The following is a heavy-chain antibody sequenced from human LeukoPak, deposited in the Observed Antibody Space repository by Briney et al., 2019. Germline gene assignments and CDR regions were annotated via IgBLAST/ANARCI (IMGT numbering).Heavy chain of an antibody. CDR3: AELGITMIGGV. Sequence: GGSLRLSCADSGFTFSSYSMNWVRQAPGKGLEWVSSISSSSSYIYYADSVKGRFTISRDNAKNSLYLQMNSLRAEDTAVYYCAELGITMIGGVWGKGTTVTISS. CDR2: ISSSSSYI. CDR1: GFTFSSYS. J-gene: IGHJ6*04. D-gene: IGHD3-10*02. V-gene: IGHV3-21*01.